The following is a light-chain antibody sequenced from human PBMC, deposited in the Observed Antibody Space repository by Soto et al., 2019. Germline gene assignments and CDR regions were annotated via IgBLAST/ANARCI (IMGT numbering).Light chain of an antibody. CDR1: QSVTGTN. Sequence: EIVLTQSPGTLSLSPGEGATLSCRASQSVTGTNLAWYQQRPGQAPRLLIYDAVRRATGIPDRFSGSGSGTDFTLTISRLEPEDFAVYYCQQRSNWPRTFGQGTKLEIK. CDR3: QQRSNWPRT. V-gene: IGKV3D-20*02. CDR2: DAV. J-gene: IGKJ2*01.